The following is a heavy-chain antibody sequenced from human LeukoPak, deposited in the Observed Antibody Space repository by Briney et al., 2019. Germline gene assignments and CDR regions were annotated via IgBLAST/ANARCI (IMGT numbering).Heavy chain of an antibody. CDR2: INPSSGGT. CDR1: GYTFTGYY. V-gene: IGHV1-2*02. Sequence: ASVKVSCKASGYTFTGYYVHWVRQAPGQGLEWMGWINPSSGGTNYAQKFQGRVTMTRDTSISAAYMELSRLRSDDTAVYYCARQHCSSTSCYYYDAFDIWGQGTMVTVSS. D-gene: IGHD2-2*01. CDR3: ARQHCSSTSCYYYDAFDI. J-gene: IGHJ3*02.